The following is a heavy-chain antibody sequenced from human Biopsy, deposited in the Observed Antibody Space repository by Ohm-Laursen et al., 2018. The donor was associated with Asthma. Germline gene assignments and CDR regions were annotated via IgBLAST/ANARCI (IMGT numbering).Heavy chain of an antibody. CDR2: ISYDGNHK. CDR3: ARDVDLRSVY. CDR1: GFMFSSFG. Sequence: SLRLSCTASGFMFSSFGMHWVRQAPGKGLEWAAVISYDGNHKFYEDSVKGRFTTSRDNSKNTLYLQMNSLRAEDTAVYYCARDVDLRSVYWGQGTLVIVSS. V-gene: IGHV3-30*03. J-gene: IGHJ4*02. D-gene: IGHD2-15*01.